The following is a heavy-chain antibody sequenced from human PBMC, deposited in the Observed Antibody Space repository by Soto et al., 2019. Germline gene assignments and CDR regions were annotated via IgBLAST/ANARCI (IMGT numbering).Heavy chain of an antibody. Sequence: EVQLVESGGGLVKPGGSLRLSCAASGFVFSSYSMNWVRQVPGKGLEWVSSISPSSDDIHYADSVKGRFTISRDNAKNSLYLQMNSLRGEDTAVYYCARPRGYRGYDFIDYWGQGALVTVSS. CDR1: GFVFSSYS. CDR2: ISPSSDDI. CDR3: ARPRGYRGYDFIDY. V-gene: IGHV3-21*01. D-gene: IGHD5-12*01. J-gene: IGHJ4*02.